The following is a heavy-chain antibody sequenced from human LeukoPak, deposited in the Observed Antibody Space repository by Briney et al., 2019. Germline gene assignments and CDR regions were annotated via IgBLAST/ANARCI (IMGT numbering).Heavy chain of an antibody. CDR1: GFTFSSYW. CDR3: ARENFWSGYYFFDY. V-gene: IGHV3-7*01. CDR2: IKQDGSEK. J-gene: IGHJ4*02. D-gene: IGHD3-3*01. Sequence: GGSLRLSCAASGFTFSSYWMGWVRQAPGKGLEWVANIKQDGSEKYYVDSVKGRFTISRDNAKNSLYLQMNSLRAEDTAVYYCARENFWSGYYFFDYWGQGTLVTVSS.